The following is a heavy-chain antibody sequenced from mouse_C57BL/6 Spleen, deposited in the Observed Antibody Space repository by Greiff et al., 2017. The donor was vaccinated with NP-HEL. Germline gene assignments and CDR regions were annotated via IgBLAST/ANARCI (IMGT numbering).Heavy chain of an antibody. Sequence: EVQLQQPGPVLVKPGASVKMSCKASGYPFTDYYMNWVKQSHGKSLEWIGVINPYNGGTSYNQKFKGKATLTVDKSSSTAYMELNSLTSEDSAVYYGAREGDSSGPYAMDYWGQGTSVTVSS. CDR3: AREGDSSGPYAMDY. CDR1: GYPFTDYY. D-gene: IGHD3-2*02. J-gene: IGHJ4*01. CDR2: INPYNGGT. V-gene: IGHV1-19*01.